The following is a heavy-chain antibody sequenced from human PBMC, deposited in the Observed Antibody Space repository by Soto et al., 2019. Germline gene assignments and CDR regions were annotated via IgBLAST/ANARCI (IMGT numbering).Heavy chain of an antibody. J-gene: IGHJ6*02. Sequence: GGPLGLSCAASGFTFRGYGMHWVRQSPGRGLEWVALISYYGSIKYYADSVRGRFTISRDNSKNTLYLQMNSLRAEDTAVYYCANSEYSRYKNIDVWGQGTTVTVSS. CDR2: ISYYGSIK. CDR1: GFTFRGYG. V-gene: IGHV3-30*18. CDR3: ANSEYSRYKNIDV. D-gene: IGHD5-18*01.